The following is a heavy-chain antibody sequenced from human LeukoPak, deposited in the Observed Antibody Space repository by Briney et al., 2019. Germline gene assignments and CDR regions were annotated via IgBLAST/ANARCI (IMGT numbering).Heavy chain of an antibody. CDR2: INHSGST. D-gene: IGHD6-19*01. V-gene: IGHV4-34*01. CDR3: ARSSGFAY. Sequence: PSETLSLTCTVYGGSFSGYYWNWIRQPPGKGLEWIGEINHSGSTNYNPSLKSRVTISVDTSKNQFSLKLSSVTAADTAVYYCARSSGFAYWGQGTLVTVSS. CDR1: GGSFSGYY. J-gene: IGHJ4*02.